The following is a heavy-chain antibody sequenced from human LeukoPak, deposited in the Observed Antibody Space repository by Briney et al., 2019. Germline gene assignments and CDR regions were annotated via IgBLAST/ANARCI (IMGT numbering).Heavy chain of an antibody. D-gene: IGHD3-22*01. J-gene: IGHJ4*02. CDR1: GFTFSGYS. CDR3: AREVSEGFDF. CDR2: FGTRSTSI. V-gene: IGHV3-21*01. Sequence: GGSLRLSCTASGFTFSGYSMNWIRQAPGKGLEWVSSFGTRSTSIYHAGSVKGRFAISRDNAKNSLYLQMNSLRAEDTALYYCAREVSEGFDFWGQGTLVTVSS.